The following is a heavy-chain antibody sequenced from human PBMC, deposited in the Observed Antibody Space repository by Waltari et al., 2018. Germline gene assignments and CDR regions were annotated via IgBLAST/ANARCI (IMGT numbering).Heavy chain of an antibody. Sequence: VQMVQSGAEVRTPGSSVKVSCKDSGGPFGGSGISCVRLVSGQRLEWLGVIIQICGITDYSHKVEDRLTMTADESTRTAYMELSSLTSEDTAIYVCATHKLGISQHYYHMGAWGKGTTVTISS. CDR2: IIQICGIT. CDR3: ATHKLGISQHYYHMGA. J-gene: IGHJ6*03. V-gene: IGHV1-69*12. D-gene: IGHD3-3*02. CDR1: GGPFGGSG.